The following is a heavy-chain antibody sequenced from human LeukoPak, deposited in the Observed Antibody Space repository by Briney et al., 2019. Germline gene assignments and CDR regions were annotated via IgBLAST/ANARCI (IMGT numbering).Heavy chain of an antibody. CDR3: ANAAYYYDSSGPYYYYYYGMDV. D-gene: IGHD3-22*01. CDR2: ISGSGGGT. Sequence: GGSLRLSCAASGFTFSNYWMHWVRQAPGKGLEWVSAISGSGGGTYYADSVKGRFTISRDNSKNTLYLQMNSLRAEDTAVYYCANAAYYYDSSGPYYYYYYGMDVWGQGTTVTVSS. J-gene: IGHJ6*02. V-gene: IGHV3-23*01. CDR1: GFTFSNYW.